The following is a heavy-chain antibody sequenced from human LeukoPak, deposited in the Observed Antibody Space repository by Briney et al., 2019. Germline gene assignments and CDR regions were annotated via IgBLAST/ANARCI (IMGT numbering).Heavy chain of an antibody. Sequence: PGGSLRLSCAASGFTFSYYSMSWVRQAPGKGLEWVSSISSSSGYIYYADSVRGRFTISRDNAKNSLYLQMNSLRAEDTAVYYCARDPSSGWYLKGWFDPWGQGTLVTVSS. CDR3: ARDPSSGWYLKGWFDP. D-gene: IGHD6-19*01. CDR1: GFTFSYYS. J-gene: IGHJ5*02. CDR2: ISSSSGYI. V-gene: IGHV3-21*01.